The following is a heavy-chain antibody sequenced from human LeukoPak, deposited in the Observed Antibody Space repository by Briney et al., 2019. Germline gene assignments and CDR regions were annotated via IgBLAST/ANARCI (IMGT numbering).Heavy chain of an antibody. CDR3: AKDIVDAGLFFDY. J-gene: IGHJ4*02. CDR1: GFTFSSYA. CDR2: ISGSGGST. Sequence: GGSLRLSCAASGFTFSSYAMSWVRQAPGKGLEWVSAISGSGGSTYYADSVKGRFTISRDNAKNSLYLQMNSLRAEDTAVYYCAKDIVDAGLFFDYWGQGTLVTVSP. D-gene: IGHD3-16*02. V-gene: IGHV3-23*01.